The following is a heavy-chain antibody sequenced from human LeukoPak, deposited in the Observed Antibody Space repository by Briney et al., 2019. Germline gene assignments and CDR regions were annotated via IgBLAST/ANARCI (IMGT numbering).Heavy chain of an antibody. J-gene: IGHJ4*02. CDR3: ARLEWEYDSSGYYYY. V-gene: IGHV4-39*01. Sequence: RTSETLSLTCTVSCGSISSSSYYWGWIRQPPGKGLEWIGSVYYSGSTYYNPSLKSRVTISVDTSKNQFSLKLSSVHAADTAVYYCARLEWEYDSSGYYYYWGQGTLVTVSS. D-gene: IGHD3-22*01. CDR1: CGSISSSSYY. CDR2: VYYSGST.